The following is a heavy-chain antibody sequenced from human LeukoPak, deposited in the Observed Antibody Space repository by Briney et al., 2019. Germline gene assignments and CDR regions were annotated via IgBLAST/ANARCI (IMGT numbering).Heavy chain of an antibody. CDR3: ARYRGGHENGETSYDMDV. D-gene: IGHD5-12*01. V-gene: IGHV4-59*08. CDR2: IYYGATT. J-gene: IGHJ6*03. Sequence: AETLSLTCSVSGASITSSSWTWVRQPPRKGLEWIGYIYYGATTNYSPSLGSRATISVDTSANQVSLSLTSVTAADTAVYYCARYRGGHENGETSYDMDVWGNGTTDTVSS. CDR1: GASITSSS.